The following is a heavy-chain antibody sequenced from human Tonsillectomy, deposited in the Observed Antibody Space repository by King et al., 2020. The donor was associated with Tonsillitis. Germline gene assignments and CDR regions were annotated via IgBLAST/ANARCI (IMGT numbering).Heavy chain of an antibody. J-gene: IGHJ3*02. Sequence: VQLVESGPGLVKPSQTLSLTCAVSGGSIASRVSSWSWIRRPPGKGLEWIGYIYYSGSPYYNPSLKSRLIISVDTSTNQFSLRLTSVTAADTAVYYCAGGSRTEMVNAFDIWGQGKMVTVSS. CDR2: IYYSGSP. CDR1: GGSIASRVSS. V-gene: IGHV4-30-4*07. D-gene: IGHD2-8*01. CDR3: AGGSRTEMVNAFDI.